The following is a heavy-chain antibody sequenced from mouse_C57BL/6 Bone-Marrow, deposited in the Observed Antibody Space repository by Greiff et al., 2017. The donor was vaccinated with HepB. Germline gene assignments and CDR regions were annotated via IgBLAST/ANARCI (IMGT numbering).Heavy chain of an antibody. CDR1: GFSLTSYA. J-gene: IGHJ4*01. CDR2: IWTGGGT. V-gene: IGHV2-9-1*01. Sequence: VQGVESGPGLVAPSQSLSITCTVSGFSLTSYAISWVRQPPGKGLEWLGVIWTGGGTNYNSALKSRLSIRKDNTKSQVFLKMNSQRTDVTARYSSAHAQLRPYYYAMDYWGQGTSVTVSS. D-gene: IGHD3-2*02. CDR3: AHAQLRPYYYAMDY.